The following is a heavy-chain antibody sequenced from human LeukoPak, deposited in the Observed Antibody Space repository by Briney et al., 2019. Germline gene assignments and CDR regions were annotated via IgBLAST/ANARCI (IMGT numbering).Heavy chain of an antibody. V-gene: IGHV1-2*02. D-gene: IGHD1-26*01. CDR1: GYTFTGYN. CDR2: INPNSGDK. Sequence: ASVKVSCKASGYTFTGYNIYWVRQAPGQGLEWMGWINPNSGDKKYAQKFQGRVTMTRDTSITTAYVEVSRLRSDDTAVYYCARKVGRLGTYNGLGYWGQGTLVTVSS. J-gene: IGHJ4*02. CDR3: ARKVGRLGTYNGLGY.